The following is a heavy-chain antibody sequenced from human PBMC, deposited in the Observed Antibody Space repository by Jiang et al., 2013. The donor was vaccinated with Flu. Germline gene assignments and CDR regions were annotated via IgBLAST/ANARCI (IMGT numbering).Heavy chain of an antibody. CDR2: INPNSGGT. CDR3: AREDRGYCSGGSCSHRYYYYGMDV. V-gene: IGHV1-2*04. J-gene: IGHJ6*04. D-gene: IGHD2-15*01. CDR1: GYTFTSYY. Sequence: EVKKPGASVKVSCKASGYTFTSYYMHWVRQAPGQGLEWMGWINPNSGGTNYAQKFQGWVTMTRDTSISTAYMELSRLRSDDTAVYYCAREDRGYCSGGSCSHRYYYYGMDVWGKGTTVTVSS.